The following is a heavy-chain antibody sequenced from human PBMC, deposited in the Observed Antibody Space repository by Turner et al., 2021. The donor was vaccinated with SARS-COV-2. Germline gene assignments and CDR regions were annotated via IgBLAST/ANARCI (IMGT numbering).Heavy chain of an antibody. J-gene: IGHJ5*02. V-gene: IGHV4-39*01. Sequence: GPGLVKPSETLSLTCTVSGGSISSSSYYWGWIRQHPGKGLEWIGSMHYGGSTYYNPSLKSQVTISVDTSKNQFTLKLSSVTAAETAVYYGAASPITMVRGVITFGGFDPWGQGTPVTVSS. CDR3: AASPITMVRGVITFGGFDP. CDR1: GGSISSSSYY. CDR2: MHYGGST. D-gene: IGHD3-10*01.